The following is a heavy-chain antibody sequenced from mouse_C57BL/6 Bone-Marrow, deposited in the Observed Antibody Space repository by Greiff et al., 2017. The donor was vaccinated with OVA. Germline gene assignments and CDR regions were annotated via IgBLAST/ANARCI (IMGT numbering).Heavy chain of an antibody. CDR2: ISSGGSYT. J-gene: IGHJ4*01. CDR3: ARRPPFITTVVEAMDY. D-gene: IGHD1-1*01. V-gene: IGHV5-6*02. CDR1: GFTFSSYG. Sequence: EVNVVESGGDLVKPGGSLKLSCAASGFTFSSYGMSWVRQTPDQRLEWVATISSGGSYTYYPDSVKGRFTISRDNAKNTLYLQMSRLKSEDTAMYYCARRPPFITTVVEAMDYWGQGTSVTVSS.